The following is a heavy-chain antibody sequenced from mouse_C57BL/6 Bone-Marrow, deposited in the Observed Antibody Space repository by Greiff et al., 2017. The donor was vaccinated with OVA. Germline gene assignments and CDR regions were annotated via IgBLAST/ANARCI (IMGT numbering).Heavy chain of an antibody. CDR1: GYSITSGYY. D-gene: IGHD2-5*01. CDR3: AREALYSSKGYYAMDY. CDR2: ISYDGSN. V-gene: IGHV3-6*01. Sequence: ESGPGLVKPSQSLSLTCSVTGYSITSGYYWNWIRQFPGNKLEWMGYISYDGSNNYNPSLKNRISITRDTSKNQFFLKLNPVTTEDTATYYSAREALYSSKGYYAMDYWGQGTSVTVSS. J-gene: IGHJ4*01.